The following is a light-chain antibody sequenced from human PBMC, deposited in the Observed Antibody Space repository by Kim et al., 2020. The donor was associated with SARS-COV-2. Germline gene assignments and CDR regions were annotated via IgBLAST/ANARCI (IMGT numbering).Light chain of an antibody. V-gene: IGLV6-57*03. CDR1: SGSIHDNY. J-gene: IGLJ2*01. CDR2: EDD. Sequence: GKTVTISCTRGSGSIHDNYVQWYQQRPGGVPTTVIYEDDQRPSGVSDRFSGSIDNSSNSASLTISGLRTEDEADYYCQSYNRDNVIFGGGTQLTVL. CDR3: QSYNRDNVI.